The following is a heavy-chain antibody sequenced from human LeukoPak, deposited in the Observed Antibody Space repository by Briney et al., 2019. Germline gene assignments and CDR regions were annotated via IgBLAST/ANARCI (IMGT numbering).Heavy chain of an antibody. Sequence: SETLSLTCAVSGYSISTGYYWGWVRQPPGKGLEWIGNSYHSGTSYYNPSLKSRVSISVDTSKNRFSLKLRSVTAADTAVYYCARKYGSNAGYFDYWGQGALVTVSS. D-gene: IGHD4-23*01. CDR2: SYHSGTS. CDR1: GYSISTGYY. J-gene: IGHJ4*02. CDR3: ARKYGSNAGYFDY. V-gene: IGHV4-38-2*01.